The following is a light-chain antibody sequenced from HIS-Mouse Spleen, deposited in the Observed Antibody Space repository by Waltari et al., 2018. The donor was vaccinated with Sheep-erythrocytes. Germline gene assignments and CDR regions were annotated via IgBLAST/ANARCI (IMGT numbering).Light chain of an antibody. V-gene: IGLV2-11*01. CDR1: SSDVGGYNY. CDR2: DVS. J-gene: IGLJ1*01. Sequence: TQSPLSLPVTLGQSVTISCTGTSSDVGGYNYVSWYQQHPGKAPKLMIYDVSKRPSGVPDRFSGSKSGNTASLTISGLQAEDEADYYCCSYAGSYNHVFATGTKVTVL. CDR3: CSYAGSYNHV.